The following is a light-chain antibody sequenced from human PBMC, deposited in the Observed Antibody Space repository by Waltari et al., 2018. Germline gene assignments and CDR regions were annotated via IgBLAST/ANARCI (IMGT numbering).Light chain of an antibody. V-gene: IGLV4-69*01. Sequence: QPLLTQSPSASASLGASVTLTCTLSDGHSNYANAWHQQQPGKGPRYLMKVNNDGSHNKGDGIPDRFSGSSSGTERYLTISSLQSDDEADYFCQTWDTGIVLFGGGTRLTVL. CDR3: QTWDTGIVL. J-gene: IGLJ2*01. CDR1: DGHSNYA. CDR2: VNNDGSH.